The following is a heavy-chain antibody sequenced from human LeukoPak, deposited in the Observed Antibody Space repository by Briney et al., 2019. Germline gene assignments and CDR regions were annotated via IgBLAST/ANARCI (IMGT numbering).Heavy chain of an antibody. V-gene: IGHV3-30*02. CDR1: GFTFSSYG. CDR3: AKSRVVVITTGIDY. CDR2: IRYDGSNK. D-gene: IGHD3-22*01. J-gene: IGHJ4*02. Sequence: GGSLRLSCAVSGFTFSSYGMHWVRQAPGKGLEWVAFIRYDGSNKYYADSVKGRFTISRDNSKNTLYLQMNSLRAEDTAVYYCAKSRVVVITTGIDYWGQGTLVTVSS.